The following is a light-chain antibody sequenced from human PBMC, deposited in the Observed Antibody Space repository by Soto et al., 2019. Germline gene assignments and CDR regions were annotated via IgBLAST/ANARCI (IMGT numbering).Light chain of an antibody. V-gene: IGKV1-27*01. CDR2: AAS. CDR1: QGISTY. CDR3: QEYNSAPWT. Sequence: DIQMTQSPSSLSASVGDRVTITCRANQGISTYLAWYQQRPGTVPKLLIYAASTLQSGVPSRFSGSGSGTDFTLTISSLQPGDVATYYCQEYNSAPWTFGPGTKVEIK. J-gene: IGKJ1*01.